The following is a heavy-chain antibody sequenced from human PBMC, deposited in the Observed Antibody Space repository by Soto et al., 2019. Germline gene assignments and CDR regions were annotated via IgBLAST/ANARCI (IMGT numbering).Heavy chain of an antibody. Sequence: GGSLRLSCAASGFTFISYAMHWVRQAPGKGLEWVAVISYDGSNKYYADSVKGRFTISRDNSKNTLYLQMNSLRAEDTAVYYCARDFGSSYYDSSGYNVGAFDIWGQGKMVTVSS. CDR2: ISYDGSNK. V-gene: IGHV3-30-3*01. D-gene: IGHD3-22*01. CDR1: GFTFISYA. CDR3: ARDFGSSYYDSSGYNVGAFDI. J-gene: IGHJ3*02.